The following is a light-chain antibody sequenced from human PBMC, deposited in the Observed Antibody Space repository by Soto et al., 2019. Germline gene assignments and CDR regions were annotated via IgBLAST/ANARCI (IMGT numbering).Light chain of an antibody. J-gene: IGKJ1*01. CDR1: QSVSGW. CDR2: DAS. V-gene: IGKV1-5*01. Sequence: DIQMTQSPSTLSASVGDTGTVTCRASQSVSGWLAWYQQKPGEAPKLLIYDASALQRGVPSRFSGSGSGTKFTLTIASLQPDDFATYYCQQYNTYSWTFGQGTKVDIK. CDR3: QQYNTYSWT.